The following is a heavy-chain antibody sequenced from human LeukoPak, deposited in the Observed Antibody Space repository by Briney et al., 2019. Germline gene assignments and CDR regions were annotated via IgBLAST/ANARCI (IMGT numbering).Heavy chain of an antibody. D-gene: IGHD2-21*02. CDR2: IKQDGSEK. CDR1: GFTFSSYW. Sequence: PGGSLRLSCAASGFTFSSYWMSWVRQAPGKGLEWVANIKQDGSEKHYVDSVKGRFTISRDNAKNSLYLQMNSLRAEDTAVYYCAKDHRAYCGGDCVDFDYWGQGTLVTVSS. J-gene: IGHJ4*02. CDR3: AKDHRAYCGGDCVDFDY. V-gene: IGHV3-7*01.